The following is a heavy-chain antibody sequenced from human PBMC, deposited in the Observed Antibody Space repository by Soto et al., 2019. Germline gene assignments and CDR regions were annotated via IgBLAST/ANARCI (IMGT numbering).Heavy chain of an antibody. V-gene: IGHV4-30-4*01. CDR2: IYYSGST. CDR3: ARTYYYDSSSYYSGPYDY. J-gene: IGHJ4*02. D-gene: IGHD3-22*01. Sequence: PSETLSLTCTVSGGSISSGDYYWSWIRQPPGKGLVWIGYIYYSGSTYYNPSLKSRVTISVDTSKNQFSLKLSSVTAADTAVYYCARTYYYDSSSYYSGPYDYWGQGTLVTVSS. CDR1: GGSISSGDYY.